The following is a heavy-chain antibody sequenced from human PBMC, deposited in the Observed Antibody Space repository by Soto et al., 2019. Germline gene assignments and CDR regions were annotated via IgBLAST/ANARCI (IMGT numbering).Heavy chain of an antibody. D-gene: IGHD2-15*01. Sequence: ASVKVSCKASGYTFTGYYMHWVRQAPGQGLEWMGWINPNSGGTNYAQKFQGWVTMTRDTSISTAYVELSRLRSDDTAVYYCARVQLRSGQPLFDVWGQGTMVTVSS. J-gene: IGHJ3*01. CDR3: ARVQLRSGQPLFDV. V-gene: IGHV1-2*04. CDR2: INPNSGGT. CDR1: GYTFTGYY.